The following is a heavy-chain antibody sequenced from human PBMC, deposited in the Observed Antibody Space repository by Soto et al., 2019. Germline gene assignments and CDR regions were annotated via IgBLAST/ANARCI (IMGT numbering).Heavy chain of an antibody. CDR2: INHSGST. CDR1: GGSFSGYY. CDR3: ARISSDIVVVVAATTSRYFDY. V-gene: IGHV4-34*01. D-gene: IGHD2-15*01. J-gene: IGHJ4*02. Sequence: SETLSLTCAVYGGSFSGYYWSWIRQPPGKGLEWIGEINHSGSTNYNPSLKSRVTISVDTSKNQFSLKLSSVTAADTAVYYCARISSDIVVVVAATTSRYFDYWGQGTLVTVSS.